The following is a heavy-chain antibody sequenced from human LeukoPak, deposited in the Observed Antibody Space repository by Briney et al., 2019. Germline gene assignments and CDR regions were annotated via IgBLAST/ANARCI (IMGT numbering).Heavy chain of an antibody. J-gene: IGHJ4*02. Sequence: ASVKVSCKVSGYTLTELSMHWVRQAPGKGLEWMGGFDPEDGETIYAQKFQGRVTMTEDTSTDKAYMELSSLRSEDTAVYYCATVLWQWLALDYWGQGTLVTVSS. CDR1: GYTLTELS. CDR2: FDPEDGET. V-gene: IGHV1-24*01. D-gene: IGHD6-19*01. CDR3: ATVLWQWLALDY.